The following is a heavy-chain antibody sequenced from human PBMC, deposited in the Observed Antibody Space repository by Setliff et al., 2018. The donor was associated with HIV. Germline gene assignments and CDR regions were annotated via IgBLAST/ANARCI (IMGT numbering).Heavy chain of an antibody. CDR3: ARDQVANYYGPGFDY. CDR2: IGTGGDT. CDR1: GFIFSNHD. V-gene: IGHV3-13*01. J-gene: IGHJ4*02. D-gene: IGHD3-10*01. Sequence: PGGSLRLSCEASGFIFSNHDFHWVRQAAAKGLEWVAAIGTGGDTYYVDSVKGRFTISRENARNSLYLQMNSLRAGDTAVYYCARDQVANYYGPGFDYWGQGTLVTVSS.